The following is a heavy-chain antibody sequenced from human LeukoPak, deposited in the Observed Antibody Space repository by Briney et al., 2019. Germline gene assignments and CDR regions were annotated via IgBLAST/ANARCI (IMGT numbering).Heavy chain of an antibody. J-gene: IGHJ4*02. CDR1: GGSIISGSYF. CDR2: TYSSGST. D-gene: IGHD6-13*01. Sequence: SQTLSLTCTVSGGSIISGSYFWNWLRQPAGKGLEWIGRTYSSGSTNYNPSLKSRVTISVDTSKNQFSLKLSSVTAADAAVYYCAGRIAAPGGFDYWGQGALVTVSS. CDR3: AGRIAAPGGFDY. V-gene: IGHV4-61*02.